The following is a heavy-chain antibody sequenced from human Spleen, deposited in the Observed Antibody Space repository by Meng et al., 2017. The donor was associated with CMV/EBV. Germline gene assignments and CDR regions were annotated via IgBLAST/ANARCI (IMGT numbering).Heavy chain of an antibody. Sequence: GESLKISCAASGFTFSTFGMHWVRQAPGKGLEWVAFIRYDGSNKYYADSVQGRFTISRDNSKNTLYLQVNSLRADDTAVYYCAKESPTYGDAFDIWGQGTMVTVSS. V-gene: IGHV3-30*02. CDR1: GFTFSTFG. CDR3: AKESPTYGDAFDI. D-gene: IGHD4-17*01. CDR2: IRYDGSNK. J-gene: IGHJ3*02.